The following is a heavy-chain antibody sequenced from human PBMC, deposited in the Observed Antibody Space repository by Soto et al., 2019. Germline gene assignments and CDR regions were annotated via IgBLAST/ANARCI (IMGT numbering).Heavy chain of an antibody. V-gene: IGHV6-1*01. Sequence: SQTLALTCAISWDSLSSNSDAWNWITQSPSRGIEWLGRTYYRSKWYNDYAVSVKSRITINPDTSKNQFSLQLNSVTPEDTAVYYCARVAARYYYYGMDVWGQGTTVTVSS. J-gene: IGHJ6*02. D-gene: IGHD6-6*01. CDR1: WDSLSSNSDA. CDR2: TYYRSKWYN. CDR3: ARVAARYYYYGMDV.